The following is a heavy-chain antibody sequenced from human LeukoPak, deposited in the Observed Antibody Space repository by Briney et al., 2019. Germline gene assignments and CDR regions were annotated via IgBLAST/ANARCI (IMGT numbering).Heavy chain of an antibody. D-gene: IGHD4-17*01. V-gene: IGHV1-69*02. J-gene: IGHJ3*02. CDR3: ARIWDYEENDAFDI. Sequence: GASVKVSCKASGYTFTSYYMHWVRQAPGQGLEWMGRIIPILGIANYAQKFQGRVTITADKSTSTAYMELSSLRSEDTAVYYCARIWDYEENDAFDIWGQGTMVTVSS. CDR1: GYTFTSYY. CDR2: IIPILGIA.